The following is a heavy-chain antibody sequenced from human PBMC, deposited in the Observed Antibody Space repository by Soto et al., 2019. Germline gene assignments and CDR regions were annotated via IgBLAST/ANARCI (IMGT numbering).Heavy chain of an antibody. CDR2: ISSSSSTI. D-gene: IGHD2-15*01. V-gene: IGHV3-48*01. CDR1: GFTFSSYS. J-gene: IGHJ6*03. Sequence: GGSLRLSCAASGFTFSSYSMNWVRQAPGKGLEWVSYISSSSSTIYYADSVKGRFTISRDNAKNSLYLQMNSLRAEDTAVYYCARDEERYCSGGSCYYDYYYYYYMDVWGKGTTVTVSS. CDR3: ARDEERYCSGGSCYYDYYYYYYMDV.